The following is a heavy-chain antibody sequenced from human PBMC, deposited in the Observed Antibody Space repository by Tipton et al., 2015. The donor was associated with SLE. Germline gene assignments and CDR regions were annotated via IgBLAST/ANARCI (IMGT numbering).Heavy chain of an antibody. CDR2: ISSSGSTI. D-gene: IGHD4-17*01. CDR3: ASEGIVGDYGFGDY. J-gene: IGHJ4*02. V-gene: IGHV3-48*03. Sequence: GSLRLSCAASGFTFSSYEMNWVRQAPGKGLGWVSYISSSGSTIYYADSVKGRFTISRDNAKNSLYLQMNSPRAEDTAVYYFASEGIVGDYGFGDYWGQGTLVTVAS. CDR1: GFTFSSYE.